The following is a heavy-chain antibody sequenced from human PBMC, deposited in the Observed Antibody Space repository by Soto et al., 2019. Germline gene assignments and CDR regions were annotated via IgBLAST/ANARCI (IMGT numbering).Heavy chain of an antibody. CDR2: INSDGTGT. Sequence: GSLRLSCVVSGFTFSGHWMHWVRQAPGKGLVWVSRINSDGTGTSYADSVKGRFTISRDNAKNTLYLQMNSLRGEDTAVYYCARVGFDYWGQGTLVTVSS. CDR1: GFTFSGHW. V-gene: IGHV3-74*01. J-gene: IGHJ4*02. CDR3: ARVGFDY.